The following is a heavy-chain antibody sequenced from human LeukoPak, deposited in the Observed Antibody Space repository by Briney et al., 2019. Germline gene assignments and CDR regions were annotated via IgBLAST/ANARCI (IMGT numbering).Heavy chain of an antibody. CDR2: IYYSGNT. Sequence: PSETLSLTCTVSRGSISSGNYYWSWIRQPPGKGLEWIGFIYYSGNTNYNSSLKSRVTISVDTSKNQFSLKLSSMTAADTAVYYCARGALLWFGDRMEYYFDYWGQGTLLTVSS. CDR1: RGSISSGNYY. V-gene: IGHV4-61*01. J-gene: IGHJ4*02. CDR3: ARGALLWFGDRMEYYFDY. D-gene: IGHD3-10*01.